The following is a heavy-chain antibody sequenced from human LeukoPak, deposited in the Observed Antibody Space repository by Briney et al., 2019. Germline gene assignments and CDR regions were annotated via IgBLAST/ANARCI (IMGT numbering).Heavy chain of an antibody. J-gene: IGHJ6*03. D-gene: IGHD2-2*01. CDR1: GDTFTTYY. V-gene: IGHV1-46*01. CDR2: INLSGATT. Sequence: VASVTVSCKASGDTFTTYYMHWVRQAPGQGLEWMGIINLSGATTSYAQKFQGRVTITADESTSTAYMELSSLRSEDTAVYYCARDGVPAANPLRVYYHYYMDVWGKGTTVTISS. CDR3: ARDGVPAANPLRVYYHYYMDV.